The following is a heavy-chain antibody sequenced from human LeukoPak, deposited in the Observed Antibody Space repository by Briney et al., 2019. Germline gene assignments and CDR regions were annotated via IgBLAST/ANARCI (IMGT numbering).Heavy chain of an antibody. CDR3: AKASRKGYDFWSGYYSRFDP. CDR1: GFTFDDYA. D-gene: IGHD3-3*01. V-gene: IGHV3-9*01. J-gene: IGHJ5*02. Sequence: PGGSLRLSCAASGFTFDDYAMHWVRQAPGKGLEWVSGISWNSGSTGYADSVKGRFTISRDNAKNSLYLQMNSLRAEDTALYYCAKASRKGYDFWSGYYSRFDPWGQGTLVTVSS. CDR2: ISWNSGST.